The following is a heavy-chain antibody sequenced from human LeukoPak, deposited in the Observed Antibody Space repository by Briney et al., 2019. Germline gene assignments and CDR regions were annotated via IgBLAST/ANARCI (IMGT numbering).Heavy chain of an antibody. J-gene: IGHJ4*02. CDR2: IYHRGST. CDR1: GGSINNSEW. CDR3: AREIGPSSFDF. Sequence: PSGTLSLTCAVSGGSINNSEWWSWVRQPPGKGLEWIGEIYHRGSTNYNPSLKSRVTISVDKSKSQISLKLTSVTAADTAVYYCAREIGPSSFDFWGRGTLVTVSS. V-gene: IGHV4-4*02. D-gene: IGHD3-10*01.